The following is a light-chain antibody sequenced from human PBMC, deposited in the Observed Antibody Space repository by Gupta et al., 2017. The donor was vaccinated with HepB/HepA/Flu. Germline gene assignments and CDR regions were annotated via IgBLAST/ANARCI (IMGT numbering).Light chain of an antibody. CDR1: GSNIGAGYA. J-gene: IGLJ1*01. V-gene: IGLV1-40*01. CDR3: QSYDRTRSAYV. Sequence: QSVLTQPPSVSGAPGQRVTISCTGSGSNIGAGYAVHWYQHLPGTAPKLLIYDNHNRPSGVPDRFSDSNSGTSASLAITGLQAEDEADYHCQSYDRTRSAYVFGAGTKVTVL. CDR2: DNH.